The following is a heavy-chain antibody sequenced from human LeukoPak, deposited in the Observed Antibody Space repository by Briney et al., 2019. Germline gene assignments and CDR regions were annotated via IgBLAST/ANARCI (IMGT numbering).Heavy chain of an antibody. D-gene: IGHD3-22*01. CDR1: RFTFSSYA. Sequence: GGSLRLSCAASRFTFSSYAMSWVRQAPGKGLEWVSYISGSSGSTNYADSVMGRFTISRDNGKNSLYLQMNSLRAEDTAVYYCARDQGENYDSSGYYPYWGQGTLVTVSS. J-gene: IGHJ4*02. V-gene: IGHV3-48*04. CDR2: ISGSSGST. CDR3: ARDQGENYDSSGYYPY.